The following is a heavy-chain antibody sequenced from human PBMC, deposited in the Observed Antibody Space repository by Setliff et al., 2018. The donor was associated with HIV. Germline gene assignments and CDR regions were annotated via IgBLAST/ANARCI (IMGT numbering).Heavy chain of an antibody. CDR3: AGAPSGVVIGPDY. J-gene: IGHJ4*02. Sequence: ASVKVSCKASGYTFSTYAISWVRQAPGQGLEWMGWISTYNGNTRYAQKVQGRVTMTTDTSTSTAYMELRSLRSDDTAVYYCAGAPSGVVIGPDYWGQGTLVTVSS. V-gene: IGHV1-18*01. CDR2: ISTYNGNT. D-gene: IGHD3-3*01. CDR1: GYTFSTYA.